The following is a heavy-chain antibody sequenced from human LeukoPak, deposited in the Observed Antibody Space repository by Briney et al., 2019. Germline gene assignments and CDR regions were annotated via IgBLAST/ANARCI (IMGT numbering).Heavy chain of an antibody. CDR3: ARGPRDSSSWYLNY. V-gene: IGHV4-34*01. CDR1: GASFSGYY. Sequence: SETLSLTCAVCGASFSGYYWSWIRQPPGKGLEWIGEINHTGNTNYNPSLKSRVTISVDTSKNQFSLKLSSVTAADTAVYYCARGPRDSSSWYLNYWGQGTLVAVSS. J-gene: IGHJ4*02. D-gene: IGHD6-13*01. CDR2: INHTGNT.